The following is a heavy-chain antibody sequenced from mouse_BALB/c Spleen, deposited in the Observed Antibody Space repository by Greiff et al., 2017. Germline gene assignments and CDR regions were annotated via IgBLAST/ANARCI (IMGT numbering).Heavy chain of an antibody. CDR2: INSNGGST. CDR1: GFTFSSYY. Sequence: EVMLVESGGGLVKLGGSLKLSCAASGFTFSSYYMSWVRQTPEKRLELVAAINSNGGSTYYPDTVKGRFTISRDNAKNTLYLQMSSLKSEDTALYYCARLSSYGAMDYWGQGTSVTVSS. J-gene: IGHJ4*01. D-gene: IGHD1-1*01. V-gene: IGHV5-6-2*01. CDR3: ARLSSYGAMDY.